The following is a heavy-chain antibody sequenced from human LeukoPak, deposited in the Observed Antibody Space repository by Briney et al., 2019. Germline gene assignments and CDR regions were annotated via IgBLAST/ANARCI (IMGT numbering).Heavy chain of an antibody. V-gene: IGHV4-31*03. D-gene: IGHD2-2*01. J-gene: IGHJ3*02. Sequence: SETLSLTCTVSGGSISSGGYYWRWIRQHPGKGLEWIGYIYYSGSTYYNPSLKSRVTISVDTSKNQFSLKLSSVTAADTAVYYCAREMEYCSRTSCSVYGAFDIWGQGTMVTVSS. CDR2: IYYSGST. CDR3: AREMEYCSRTSCSVYGAFDI. CDR1: GGSISSGGYY.